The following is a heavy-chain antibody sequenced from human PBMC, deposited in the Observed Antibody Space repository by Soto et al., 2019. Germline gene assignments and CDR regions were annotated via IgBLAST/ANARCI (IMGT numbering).Heavy chain of an antibody. Sequence: EVPLVESGGGLVQPGGSLRLSCEASGFTFGTYWMTWVRQPPGKGLECVADIKPDGSERYYVDSVKGRFTISRDNAKNSLYLHMNSLRAEDTAVYYCATDLNGEHYWGQGTLVTVSS. CDR1: GFTFGTYW. CDR2: IKPDGSER. V-gene: IGHV3-7*04. J-gene: IGHJ4*02. CDR3: ATDLNGEHY. D-gene: IGHD3-10*01.